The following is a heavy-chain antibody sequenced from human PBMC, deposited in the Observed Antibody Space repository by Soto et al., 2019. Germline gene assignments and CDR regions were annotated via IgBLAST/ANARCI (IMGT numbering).Heavy chain of an antibody. J-gene: IGHJ4*02. CDR1: GFTFNND. V-gene: IGHV3-30-3*01. CDR2: TSYDGGKN. CDR3: ARERTTYLNAFDY. Sequence: QVQLVESGGGVVQPGRSLRISCSASGFTFNNDMHWVRQAPGKGLEWVAVTSYDGGKNYYADSVKGRFTISRDNSKNTLYLQMDSLRADDTAIYYCARERTTYLNAFDYWGQGTLVTVSS. D-gene: IGHD1-1*01.